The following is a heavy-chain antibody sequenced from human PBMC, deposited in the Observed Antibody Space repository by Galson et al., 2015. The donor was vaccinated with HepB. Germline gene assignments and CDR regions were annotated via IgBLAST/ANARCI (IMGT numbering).Heavy chain of an antibody. Sequence: SVKVSCKASGYSFSMYGVSWVRQAPGQGLEWMGWISVYNGDINYAQKFQGRVTMTTDTFTRTAYMELRSLRSDDTAVYYCARARYSMSPPDLWSQGTLVTVSS. J-gene: IGHJ5*02. CDR1: GYSFSMYG. V-gene: IGHV1-18*01. CDR3: ARARYSMSPPDL. D-gene: IGHD6-13*01. CDR2: ISVYNGDI.